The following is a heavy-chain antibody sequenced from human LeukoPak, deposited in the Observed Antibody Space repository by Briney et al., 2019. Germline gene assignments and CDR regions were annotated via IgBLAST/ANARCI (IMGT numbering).Heavy chain of an antibody. D-gene: IGHD6-19*01. CDR3: ARSIAVAGTQVFDY. J-gene: IGHJ4*02. CDR2: IIPILGIA. CDR1: GYTFTSYG. V-gene: IGHV1-69*04. Sequence: SVKVSCKASGYTFTSYGISWVRQAPGQGLEWMGRIIPILGIANYAQKFQGRVTITADKSTSTAYMELSSLRSEDTAVYYCARSIAVAGTQVFDYWGQGTLVTVSS.